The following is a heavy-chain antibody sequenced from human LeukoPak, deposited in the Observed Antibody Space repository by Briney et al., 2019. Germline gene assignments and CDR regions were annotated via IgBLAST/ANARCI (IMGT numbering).Heavy chain of an antibody. D-gene: IGHD3-10*01. Sequence: GGSLRLSCAASGFTFNSYCMNWVRQAPGKGLEWVASIKEDGTEKYYVDSVKGQFTISRDNAKNSLYLQMNSLRAEDTALYYCARGFSGEFDYWGQGTLVTVSS. V-gene: IGHV3-7*01. CDR3: ARGFSGEFDY. J-gene: IGHJ4*02. CDR2: IKEDGTEK. CDR1: GFTFNSYC.